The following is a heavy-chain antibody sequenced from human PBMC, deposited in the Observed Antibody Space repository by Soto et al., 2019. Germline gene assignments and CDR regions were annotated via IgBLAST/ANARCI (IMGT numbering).Heavy chain of an antibody. Sequence: GGSLRLSCAASGFTFSSYSMNWVRQAPGKTLEWAPPISSSSSYIYYADSGKGRFTISRDNAKNSLYLQMNSLRAEDTAVYYCARDNMDKWYPAFDIWGQGTRVTVSS. D-gene: IGHD2-2*01. CDR2: ISSSSSYI. CDR3: ARDNMDKWYPAFDI. J-gene: IGHJ3*02. V-gene: IGHV3-21*01. CDR1: GFTFSSYS.